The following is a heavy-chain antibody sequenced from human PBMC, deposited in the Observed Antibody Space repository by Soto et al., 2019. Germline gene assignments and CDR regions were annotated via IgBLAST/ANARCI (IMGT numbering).Heavy chain of an antibody. V-gene: IGHV1-2*04. D-gene: IGHD6-13*01. Sequence: ASVKVSCKASGYTFTDYYMHWVRQAPGQGLEWMGWINPNSGGTNYAQKFQGWVTMTRDTSISTAYMELSRLRSDDTAVYYCARSVAGYYFDYWGQGTLVTVSS. J-gene: IGHJ4*02. CDR2: INPNSGGT. CDR3: ARSVAGYYFDY. CDR1: GYTFTDYY.